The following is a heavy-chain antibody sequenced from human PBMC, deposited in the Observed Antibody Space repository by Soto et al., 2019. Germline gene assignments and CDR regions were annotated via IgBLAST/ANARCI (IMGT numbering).Heavy chain of an antibody. Sequence: ASVKVSCKASGYTFTSYGISWVRQAPGQGLEWMGWISAYNGNTNYAQKLQGRVTMTTDTSTSTAYMELRSLRSDDTAVYYCARHRAAAGEREGAYYYYMDVWGKGTTVTVSS. CDR3: ARHRAAAGEREGAYYYYMDV. D-gene: IGHD6-13*01. CDR2: ISAYNGNT. V-gene: IGHV1-18*01. CDR1: GYTFTSYG. J-gene: IGHJ6*03.